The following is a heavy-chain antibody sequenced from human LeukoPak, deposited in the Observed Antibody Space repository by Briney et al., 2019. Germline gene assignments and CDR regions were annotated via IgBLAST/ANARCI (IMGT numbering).Heavy chain of an antibody. CDR3: ARDSGSSSSLDY. CDR1: SYSIGSGYS. V-gene: IGHV4-38-2*02. CDR2: IYHSGST. J-gene: IGHJ4*02. Sequence: SETLSLTCTVSSYSIGSGYSWGWIRQPPGKGLEWIGSIYHSGSTYYNPSLKSRVTISVDTSKNQFSLKLSSVTAADTAVYYCARDSGSSSSLDYWGQGTLVTVSS. D-gene: IGHD6-13*01.